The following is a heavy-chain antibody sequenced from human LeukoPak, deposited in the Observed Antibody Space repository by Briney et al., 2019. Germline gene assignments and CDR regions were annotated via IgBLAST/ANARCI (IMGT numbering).Heavy chain of an antibody. CDR2: IYPGDSDT. D-gene: IGHD2-15*01. J-gene: IGHJ4*02. V-gene: IGHV5-51*01. Sequence: GESLKISCKGSGYRFTSYWIGWVRQMPGKGLEWMGIIYPGDSDTRYSPSFQGQVTISADKSISTAYLQWSSLKASDTPMYYCGRGGYYSGGIFYYYFDYWGQGTLVTVSS. CDR1: GYRFTSYW. CDR3: GRGGYYSGGIFYYYFDY.